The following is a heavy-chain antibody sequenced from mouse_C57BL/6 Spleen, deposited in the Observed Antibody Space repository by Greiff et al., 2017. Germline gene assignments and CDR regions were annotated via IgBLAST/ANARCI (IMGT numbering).Heavy chain of an antibody. J-gene: IGHJ4*01. CDR1: GYTFTRYW. CDR3: ASDSYYGSSPYAMDD. V-gene: IGHV1-64*01. Sequence: QVQLQQPGAELVKPGASVKLSCKASGYTFTRYWMHWVKQRPGQGLEWIGMIHPNSGSTNYNEKFKSKATLTVDKSSSTAYMQLSSLTSEDSAVYYCASDSYYGSSPYAMDDWGQGTSVTVSS. CDR2: IHPNSGST. D-gene: IGHD1-1*01.